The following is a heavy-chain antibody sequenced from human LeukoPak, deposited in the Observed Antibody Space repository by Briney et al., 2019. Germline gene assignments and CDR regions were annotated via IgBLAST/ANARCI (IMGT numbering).Heavy chain of an antibody. Sequence: ASVKVSCEASGYTFTSYAMNWVRQAHGQGLEWMGWINTNTGNPTYAQGFTGRFVFSLDTSVSTAYLQISSLKAEDTAVYYCARDSGDYYYYYYGMDVWGQGTTVTVSS. CDR2: INTNTGNP. J-gene: IGHJ6*02. V-gene: IGHV7-4-1*02. CDR1: GYTFTSYA. D-gene: IGHD6-25*01. CDR3: ARDSGDYYYYYYGMDV.